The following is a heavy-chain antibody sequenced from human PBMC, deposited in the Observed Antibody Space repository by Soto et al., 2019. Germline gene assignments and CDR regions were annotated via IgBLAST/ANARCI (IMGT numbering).Heavy chain of an antibody. CDR1: GGSISSYY. J-gene: IGHJ6*02. CDR2: IYYSGST. V-gene: IGHV4-59*01. CDR3: ARDRIDTAIPPYYYYGMDV. D-gene: IGHD5-18*01. Sequence: SETLSLTCTVSGGSISSYYWSWIRQPPGKGLEWIGYIYYSGSTNYNPSLKSRVTISVDTSKNQFSLKLSSVTAADTAVYYCARDRIDTAIPPYYYYGMDVWGQGTTVTVSS.